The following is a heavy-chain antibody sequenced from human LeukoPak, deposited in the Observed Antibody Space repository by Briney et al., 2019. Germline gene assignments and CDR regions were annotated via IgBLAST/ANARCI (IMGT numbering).Heavy chain of an antibody. CDR3: ARDGQLLDY. CDR1: GFTFSSYG. Sequence: GRSLRLSCAASGFTFSSYGVHWVRQAPGKGLEWVAVIWYDGSNKYYADSVKGRFTISRDNSKNTLYLQMNSLRAEDTAVYYCARDGQLLDYWGQGTLVTVSS. CDR2: IWYDGSNK. D-gene: IGHD1-26*01. V-gene: IGHV3-33*01. J-gene: IGHJ4*02.